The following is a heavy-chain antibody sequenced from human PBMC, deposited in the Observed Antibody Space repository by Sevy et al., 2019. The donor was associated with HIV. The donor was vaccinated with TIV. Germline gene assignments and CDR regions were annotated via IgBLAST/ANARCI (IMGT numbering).Heavy chain of an antibody. J-gene: IGHJ4*02. D-gene: IGHD1-26*01. CDR1: GFTFSSYW. CDR2: VNSDGSST. Sequence: GGSLRLSCSASGFTFSSYWMHWVRQAPGKGLVWVSGVNSDGSSTNYADSVKGRFTISRDSAKSTLYLQMNSLRAEDTAVYFCVAANTWEVYWGQGTLVTVS. V-gene: IGHV3-74*01. CDR3: VAANTWEVY.